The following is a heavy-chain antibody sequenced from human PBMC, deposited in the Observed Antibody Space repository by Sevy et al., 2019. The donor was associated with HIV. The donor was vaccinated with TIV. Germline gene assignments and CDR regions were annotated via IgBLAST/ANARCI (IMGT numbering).Heavy chain of an antibody. Sequence: RGSLRLSCAASGFTFNTYSLIWVRQTPGKGLEWLSFIGTAAGVTYYADSVKGRFTISRDNAKNSLYLQMNSLRDEDTAVYYCARCPGHYSIDYWGLGTLVTVSS. J-gene: IGHJ4*02. CDR1: GFTFNTYS. CDR2: IGTAAGVT. D-gene: IGHD2-21*01. V-gene: IGHV3-48*02. CDR3: ARCPGHYSIDY.